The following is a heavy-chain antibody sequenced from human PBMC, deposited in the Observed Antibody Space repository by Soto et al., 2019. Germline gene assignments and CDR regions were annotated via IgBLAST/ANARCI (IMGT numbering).Heavy chain of an antibody. D-gene: IGHD2-2*01. J-gene: IGHJ5*02. CDR2: VFDTGST. V-gene: IGHV4-59*01. CDR1: GDSLSSSD. Sequence: QEQLQESGPGLVKPSETLSLTCTVSGDSLSSSDWSWIRQPPGKGLEWIGCVFDTGSTDYNPALKSRVTISVDTSKNQFSLRLTSVTAADTDVYYCARVPIVVLQAAWFDPWGQGTLVTVSS. CDR3: ARVPIVVLQAAWFDP.